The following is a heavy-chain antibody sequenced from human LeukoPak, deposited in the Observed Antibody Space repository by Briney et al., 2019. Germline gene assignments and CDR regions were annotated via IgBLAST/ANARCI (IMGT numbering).Heavy chain of an antibody. CDR3: ARGGGYDDPYAAFDI. D-gene: IGHD5-12*01. V-gene: IGHV1-18*01. CDR1: GYTFTSYG. J-gene: IGHJ3*02. CDR2: ISAYNGNA. Sequence: ASVTVSCKASGYTFTSYGISWVRQAPGQGLEWMGWISAYNGNANYAQKLQGRVTMTTDTSTSTAYMELRSLRSDDTAVYYCARGGGYDDPYAAFDIWGQGTMVTVSS.